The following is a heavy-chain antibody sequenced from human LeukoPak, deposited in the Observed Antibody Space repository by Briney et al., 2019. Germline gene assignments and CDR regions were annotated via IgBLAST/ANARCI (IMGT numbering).Heavy chain of an antibody. Sequence: PGGSLRLSCAASGFTFSSYGMHWVRQAPGKGLEWVAVISYDGSNKYYADSVKGRFTISRDNSKNTLYLQMNSLRAEDTAVYYCAKGSTSAWNNWFDPWGQGTLVTVSS. J-gene: IGHJ5*02. D-gene: IGHD1-26*01. CDR3: AKGSTSAWNNWFDP. V-gene: IGHV3-30*18. CDR2: ISYDGSNK. CDR1: GFTFSSYG.